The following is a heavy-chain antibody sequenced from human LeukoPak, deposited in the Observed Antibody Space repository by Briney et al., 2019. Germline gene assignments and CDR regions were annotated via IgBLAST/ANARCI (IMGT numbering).Heavy chain of an antibody. J-gene: IGHJ4*02. V-gene: IGHV5-51*01. CDR1: GYSFTSYW. CDR3: ARTPSTYGDYAYYFDY. Sequence: GESLKISCKGSGYSFTSYWIGWVRQMPGKGLEWMGIIYPGDSDTRYSPSFQGQVTISADKSISTAYLQWSSLKASDTAMYYCARTPSTYGDYAYYFDYWGQGTVVTVSS. D-gene: IGHD4-17*01. CDR2: IYPGDSDT.